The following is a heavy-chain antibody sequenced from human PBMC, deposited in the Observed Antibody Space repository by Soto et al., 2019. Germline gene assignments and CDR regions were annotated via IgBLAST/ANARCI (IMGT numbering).Heavy chain of an antibody. CDR1: CSTFTSYG. Sequence: ASVKVACKASCSTFTSYGISWVRQAPGQGLEWMGWISAYNGNTNYAQKLQGRVTMTTDTSTSTAYMELRSLRSDDTAVYYCAITIIRLLYYCTDFCDQAPTVTLSS. V-gene: IGHV1-18*01. J-gene: IGHJ6*02. CDR2: ISAYNGNT. CDR3: AITIIRLLYYCTDF. D-gene: IGHD3-9*01.